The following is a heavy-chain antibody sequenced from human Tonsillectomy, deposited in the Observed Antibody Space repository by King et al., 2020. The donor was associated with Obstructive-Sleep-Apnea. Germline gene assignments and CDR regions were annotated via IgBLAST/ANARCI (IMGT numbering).Heavy chain of an antibody. V-gene: IGHV5-10-1*01. Sequence: QLVQSGAEVKKPGESLRISCKGSGYSFTSYWISWVRQMPGKGLEWMGRIDPSDSYTNYSPSFQGHVTISADKSISTAYLQGSSLKASDTAMYYCARAYYDIVTGYSPYPGYWGQGTLVTVSS. CDR1: GYSFTSYW. CDR3: ARAYYDIVTGYSPYPGY. CDR2: IDPSDSYT. J-gene: IGHJ4*02. D-gene: IGHD3-9*01.